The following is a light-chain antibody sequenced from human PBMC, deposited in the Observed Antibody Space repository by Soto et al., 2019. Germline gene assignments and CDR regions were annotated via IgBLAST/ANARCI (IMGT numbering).Light chain of an antibody. Sequence: QSALTQPASVSGSPGQSITISCIGTSSDVGGSDSVYWYQLHPGKAPKLMIYDVYNRPSGVSNRFSGSKFGITSSLTISGLQAEDEADYYCCLYTSTITLVFGGWTKVTVL. V-gene: IGLV2-14*03. CDR1: SSDVGGSDS. J-gene: IGLJ2*01. CDR3: CLYTSTITLV. CDR2: DVY.